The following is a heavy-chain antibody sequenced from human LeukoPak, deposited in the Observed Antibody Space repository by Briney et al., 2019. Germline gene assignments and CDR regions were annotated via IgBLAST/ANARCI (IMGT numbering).Heavy chain of an antibody. CDR1: GFTVSSKY. CDR3: VNQISGWVY. D-gene: IGHD6-19*01. J-gene: IGHJ4*02. CDR2: SSANGGST. Sequence: QPGGSLRLSCAASGFTVSSKYMSWVRQAPGKGLEYVSGSSANGGSTYYADSAKGRFIISRDNSKNTVYLQMSSLRPEDTAMYYCVNQISGWVYWGQGTLVTVSS. V-gene: IGHV3-64D*06.